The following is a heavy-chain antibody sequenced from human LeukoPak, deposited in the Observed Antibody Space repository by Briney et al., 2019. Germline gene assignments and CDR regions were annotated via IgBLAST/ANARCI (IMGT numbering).Heavy chain of an antibody. V-gene: IGHV4-39*01. CDR3: ASQRNDYYDSSGHDY. J-gene: IGHJ4*02. Sequence: SETLSLTCTVSGGSISSSRYYWGWIRQPPGKGLEWIGYIYYSGSTNYNPSLKSRVTISVDTSKNQFSLKLSSVTAADPAVYYCASQRNDYYDSSGHDYWGQGTLVTVSS. CDR1: GGSISSSRYY. D-gene: IGHD3-22*01. CDR2: IYYSGST.